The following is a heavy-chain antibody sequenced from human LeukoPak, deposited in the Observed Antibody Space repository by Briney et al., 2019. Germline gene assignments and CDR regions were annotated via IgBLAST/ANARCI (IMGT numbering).Heavy chain of an antibody. CDR3: AREVEMARQFDY. J-gene: IGHJ4*02. V-gene: IGHV4-4*07. D-gene: IGHD5-24*01. Sequence: SETLSLTCSVSSVSITSHFWSWIRQPAGKGLEWIGRISTTGSTNYNPSLKSRVTMSVDTSTNQLSLKLSSVTAADTAVYYCAREVEMARQFDYWGQGTLVTVSS. CDR1: SVSITSHF. CDR2: ISTTGST.